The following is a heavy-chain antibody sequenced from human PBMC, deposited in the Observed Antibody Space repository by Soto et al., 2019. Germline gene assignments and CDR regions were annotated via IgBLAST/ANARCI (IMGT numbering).Heavy chain of an antibody. CDR3: VRATYFSDSSGYTSCFDY. CDR1: GFTLSDHY. D-gene: IGHD3-22*01. V-gene: IGHV3-72*01. J-gene: IGHJ4*02. Sequence: EVQLVESGGGLVQPGGSLRLSCAGSGFTLSDHYIDWVRQAPGKGLEGVGRSRAKAQGYSTAYAASVKGRFTTSRDESKNSVNLQMNSLKTEDTAVYYCVRATYFSDSSGYTSCFDYWGQGTLVTVSS. CDR2: SRAKAQGYST.